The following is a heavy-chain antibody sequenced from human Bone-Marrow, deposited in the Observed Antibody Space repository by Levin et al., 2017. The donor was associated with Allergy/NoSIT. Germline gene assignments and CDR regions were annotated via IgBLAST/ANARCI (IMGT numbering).Heavy chain of an antibody. CDR2: VSWNSGNV. D-gene: IGHD6-6*01. J-gene: IGHJ3*02. CDR3: AKSGTYSSSSGAFDI. V-gene: IGHV3-9*01. Sequence: SLKISCAASGFSFAGYAMHWVRQAPGKGLEWVSSVSWNSGNVDYADSVKGRFTLSSDNAKNSLDLQLSSLKPDDTALYYCAKSGTYSSSSGAFDIWGQGTRVTVSS. CDR1: GFSFAGYA.